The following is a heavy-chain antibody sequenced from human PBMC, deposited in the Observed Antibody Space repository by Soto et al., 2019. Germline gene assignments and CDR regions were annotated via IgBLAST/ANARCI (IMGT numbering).Heavy chain of an antibody. V-gene: IGHV1-46*02. CDR1: GYTFNSYY. CDR2: FNPSGGST. Sequence: QVQLVQSWAEVKKPGASVKVSCKASGYTFNSYYIHWVRQAPGQGLEWMGIFNPSGGSTNYPQKLQGRVTLTRDTSTSTVYMELSSLRSEDTAIYYCARGGYDWYFDLWGRGTLVTVSS. J-gene: IGHJ2*01. CDR3: ARGGYDWYFDL. D-gene: IGHD5-18*01.